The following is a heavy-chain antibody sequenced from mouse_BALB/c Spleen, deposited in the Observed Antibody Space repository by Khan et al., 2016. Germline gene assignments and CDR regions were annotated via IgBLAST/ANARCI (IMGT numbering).Heavy chain of an antibody. J-gene: IGHJ3*01. CDR3: TEEVGWLAY. D-gene: IGHD1-3*01. V-gene: IGHV3-2*02. Sequence: EVELVESGPGLVKPSQSLSLTCTVTGYSITSEYAWNWIRQFPGNKLEWMVYISYSGSTSYNPSLKSRIPITRDTSKIQYFLRLNSVTTADTASFYCTEEVGWLAYWGQGTLVTVSA. CDR2: ISYSGST. CDR1: GYSITSEYA.